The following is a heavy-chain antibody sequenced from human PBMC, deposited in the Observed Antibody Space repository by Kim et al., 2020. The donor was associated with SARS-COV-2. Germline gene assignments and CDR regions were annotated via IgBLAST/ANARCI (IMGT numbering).Heavy chain of an antibody. Sequence: GGSLRLSCAASGFTFSGSAMHWVRQASGKGLEWVGRIRSKANSYATAYAASVKGRFTISRDDSKNTAYLQMNSLKTEDTAVYYCTRTPYSSGWYAADPSYYFDYWGQGTLVTVSS. D-gene: IGHD6-19*01. CDR3: TRTPYSSGWYAADPSYYFDY. CDR1: GFTFSGSA. V-gene: IGHV3-73*01. J-gene: IGHJ4*02. CDR2: IRSKANSYAT.